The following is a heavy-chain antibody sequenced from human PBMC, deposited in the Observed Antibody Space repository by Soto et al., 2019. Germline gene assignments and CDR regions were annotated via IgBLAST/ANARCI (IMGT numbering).Heavy chain of an antibody. CDR2: IYHSGST. Sequence: PSETLSLTCAVSGGSISSSNWWSWVRQPPGKGLEWIGEIYHSGSTNYNPSLKSRVTISVDKSKNQFSLKLSSVTAADTAVYYCARGAYSSGWQYFDYWGQGTLVTVSS. D-gene: IGHD6-19*01. CDR1: GGSISSSNW. V-gene: IGHV4-4*02. J-gene: IGHJ4*02. CDR3: ARGAYSSGWQYFDY.